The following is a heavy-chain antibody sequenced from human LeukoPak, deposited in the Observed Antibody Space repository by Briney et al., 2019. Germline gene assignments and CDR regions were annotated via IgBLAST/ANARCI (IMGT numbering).Heavy chain of an antibody. CDR1: GGSISSSSYY. D-gene: IGHD1-26*01. CDR2: IYYSGST. J-gene: IGHJ4*02. CDR3: AKQPRRTPTVGATEY. V-gene: IGHV4-39*01. Sequence: SETLSLTCTVSGGSISSSSYYWGWIRQPPGKGLEWIGSIYYSGSTYYNPSLKSRVTISVDTSKNQFSLKLSSVTAADTAVYYCAKQPRRTPTVGATEYWGQGTLVTVSS.